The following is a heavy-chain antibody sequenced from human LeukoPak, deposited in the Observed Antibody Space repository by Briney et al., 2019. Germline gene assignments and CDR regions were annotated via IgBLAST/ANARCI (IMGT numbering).Heavy chain of an antibody. J-gene: IGHJ3*02. Sequence: ASVKVSCKASGYTFTSYDIYWVRQATGQGLEWMGWMNPNSGNTGYAQKFQGRVTITRNTSISTAYMELSSLRSEDTAVYYCARGREFDAFDIWGQGTMVTVSS. CDR1: GYTFTSYD. CDR2: MNPNSGNT. V-gene: IGHV1-8*03. D-gene: IGHD2/OR15-2a*01. CDR3: ARGREFDAFDI.